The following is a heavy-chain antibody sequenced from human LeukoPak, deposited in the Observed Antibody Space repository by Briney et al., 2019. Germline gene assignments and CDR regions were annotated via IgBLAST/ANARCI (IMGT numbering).Heavy chain of an antibody. V-gene: IGHV1-2*06. Sequence: ASVKVSCKASGYTFTGYYMHWVRQAPGQGLEWMGRINPNSGGTNYAQKFQGRVTMTTDTSTSTAYMELRSLRSDDTAVYYCARDTYYYDSSGYLEVDYWGQGTLVTVSS. CDR2: INPNSGGT. D-gene: IGHD3-22*01. J-gene: IGHJ4*02. CDR3: ARDTYYYDSSGYLEVDY. CDR1: GYTFTGYY.